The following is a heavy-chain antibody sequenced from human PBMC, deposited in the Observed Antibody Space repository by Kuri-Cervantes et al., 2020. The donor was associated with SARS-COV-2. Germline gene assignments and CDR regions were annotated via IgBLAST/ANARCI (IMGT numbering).Heavy chain of an antibody. V-gene: IGHV3-23*01. CDR3: AKDLYYDSSGYRRRGEFDY. Sequence: GESLKISCAASGFTFSDYYMSWIRQAPGKGLEWVSAISGSGGSTYYADSVKGRFTISRDNSKNTLYLQMNSLRAEDTAVYYCAKDLYYDSSGYRRRGEFDYWGQGALVTVSS. CDR1: GFTFSDYY. J-gene: IGHJ4*02. CDR2: ISGSGGST. D-gene: IGHD3-22*01.